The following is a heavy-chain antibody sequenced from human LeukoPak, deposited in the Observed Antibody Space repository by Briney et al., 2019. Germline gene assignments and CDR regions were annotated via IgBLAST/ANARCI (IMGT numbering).Heavy chain of an antibody. CDR3: ASPDASMVSAFDY. Sequence: SVKVSCKASGGTFSRNAISWVRQAPGQGLEWMGGIIPIFGTANYAENFQGRVTITTDEITSTAYMELRSLRSGDTAVYYCASPDASMVSAFDYWGQGTLVTVSS. CDR2: IIPIFGTA. V-gene: IGHV1-69*05. J-gene: IGHJ4*02. CDR1: GGTFSRNA. D-gene: IGHD5-18*01.